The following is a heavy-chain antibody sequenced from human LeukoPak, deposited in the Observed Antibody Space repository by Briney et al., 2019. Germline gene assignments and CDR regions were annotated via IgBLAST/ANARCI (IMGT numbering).Heavy chain of an antibody. CDR2: ISDSGGGT. J-gene: IGHJ4*02. CDR3: AKLPGRAADY. CDR1: GFTLSSYV. Sequence: GGSLRLSCAASGFTLSSYVMNWVRQAPGKGLEWVSGISDSGGGTYYTDSVKGRFTISRDNSKNTLYLQMNSLRAEDTAVYYCAKLPGRAADYWGQGTLVTVSS. V-gene: IGHV3-23*01.